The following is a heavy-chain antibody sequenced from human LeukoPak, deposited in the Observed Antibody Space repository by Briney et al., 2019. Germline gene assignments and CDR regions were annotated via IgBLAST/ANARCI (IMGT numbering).Heavy chain of an antibody. J-gene: IGHJ4*02. CDR1: GFTFSNAL. V-gene: IGHV3-15*01. CDR2: IKSETDGGTT. CDR3: TTHPDY. Sequence: GGSLRLSCAGSGFTFSNALMTWVRQAPGKGLEWVGRIKSETDGGTTDYGAPVKGRFTISRDDTKNTLYLQMNSLKTEDTAVYYCTTHPDYWGQGTLVTVSS.